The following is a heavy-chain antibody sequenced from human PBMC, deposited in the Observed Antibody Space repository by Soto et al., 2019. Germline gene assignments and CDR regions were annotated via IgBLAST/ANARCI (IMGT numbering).Heavy chain of an antibody. Sequence: QVQLVQSGAEVKKPGSSVKVSCTASGGTFSSYAIIWVRQAPGQGLEWMGGIIPIFGTANYAQKFQGRVTITADEPTRTASLDVSSLRSEDTALYYRPSHVRNRDGVCLLSWGQGTLVNVSS. J-gene: IGHJ5*02. D-gene: IGHD2-8*01. CDR2: IIPIFGTA. V-gene: IGHV1-69*12. CDR1: GGTFSSYA. CDR3: PSHVRNRDGVCLLS.